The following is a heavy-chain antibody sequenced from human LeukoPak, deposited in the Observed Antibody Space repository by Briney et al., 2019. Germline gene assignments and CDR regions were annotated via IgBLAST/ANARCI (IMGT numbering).Heavy chain of an antibody. V-gene: IGHV1-2*02. Sequence: ASVKVSCKAPGYTFTGHLMHWVRPAPGEGLEWMGWFNSNSGGTNYEQKFQGRVTMTRDTSISTAYMELSRLRSDDTAVYYCALLWFGELSQDYYYYYYMDVWGKGTTVTVSS. J-gene: IGHJ6*03. CDR3: ALLWFGELSQDYYYYYYMDV. CDR2: FNSNSGGT. CDR1: GYTFTGHL. D-gene: IGHD3-10*01.